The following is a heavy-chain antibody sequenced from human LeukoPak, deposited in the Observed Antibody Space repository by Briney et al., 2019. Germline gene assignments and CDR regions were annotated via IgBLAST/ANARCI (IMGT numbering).Heavy chain of an antibody. D-gene: IGHD2-2*01. V-gene: IGHV3-23*01. J-gene: IGHJ4*02. Sequence: QTGGSLRLSCAASGFTFSSYGMSWVRQAPGKGLEWVSAISGSGGSTYYADSVKGRFTISRDNSKNTLYLQMNSLRAEDTAVYYCAKGYCRGNSCYDDRGAFDYWGQGTLVTVSS. CDR2: ISGSGGST. CDR3: AKGYCRGNSCYDDRGAFDY. CDR1: GFTFSSYG.